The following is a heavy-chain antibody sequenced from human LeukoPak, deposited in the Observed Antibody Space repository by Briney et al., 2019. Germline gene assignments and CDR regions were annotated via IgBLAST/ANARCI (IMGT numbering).Heavy chain of an antibody. Sequence: GGSLRLSCAASGFTFSSYAMSWVRQAPGKGPEWVSAISGSGGSTYYADSVKGRFTISRDNSKNTLYLQMNSLRAEDTAVYYCAKGGYSYGSDEYYYYMDVWGKGTTVTVSS. CDR2: ISGSGGST. J-gene: IGHJ6*03. CDR3: AKGGYSYGSDEYYYYMDV. CDR1: GFTFSSYA. V-gene: IGHV3-23*01. D-gene: IGHD5-18*01.